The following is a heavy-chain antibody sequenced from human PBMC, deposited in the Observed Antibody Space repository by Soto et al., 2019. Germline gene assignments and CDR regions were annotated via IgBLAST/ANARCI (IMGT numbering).Heavy chain of an antibody. V-gene: IGHV4-34*01. CDR1: GGSFSGYY. D-gene: IGHD2-21*01. J-gene: IGHJ5*02. CDR3: ARRAVVAVTGSLDNWLDP. Sequence: SETLSLTCAVYGGSFSGYYWTWIRQPPGTGLEWIGEINHSGSTNYNPSLKSRVTIPVDTSKNQFSLKVNSVTAADTAVYYCARRAVVAVTGSLDNWLDPWGQGILVTVS. CDR2: INHSGST.